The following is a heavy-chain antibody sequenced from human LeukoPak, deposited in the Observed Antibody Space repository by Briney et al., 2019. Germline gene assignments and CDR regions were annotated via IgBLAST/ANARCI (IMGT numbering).Heavy chain of an antibody. Sequence: PSETLSLTCTVSGGSISSSSYYWGWIRQPPGKGLEWIGSIYYSGSTYYNPSLKSRVTISVDTSKNQFSLKLSSVTAADTAVYYCARSLLGGGLYSPVNWFDPWGQGTLVTVSS. CDR3: ARSLLGGGLYSPVNWFDP. CDR2: IYYSGST. V-gene: IGHV4-39*01. J-gene: IGHJ5*02. D-gene: IGHD2-8*01. CDR1: GGSISSSSYY.